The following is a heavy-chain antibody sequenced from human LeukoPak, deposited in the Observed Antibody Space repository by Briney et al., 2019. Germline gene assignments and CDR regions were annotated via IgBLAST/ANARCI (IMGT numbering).Heavy chain of an antibody. CDR1: GYTLTELS. V-gene: IGHV1-24*01. CDR2: FDPEDGET. D-gene: IGHD1-26*01. CDR3: VTTRGGSYFSAWDLGDY. Sequence: ASVKVSCKVSGYTLTELSMHWVRQAPGKGLEWMGDFDPEDGETIYAQKFQGRVTMTEDTSTDTAYMELSSLRSEDTAVYYCVTTRGGSYFSAWDLGDYWGQGTLVTVSS. J-gene: IGHJ4*02.